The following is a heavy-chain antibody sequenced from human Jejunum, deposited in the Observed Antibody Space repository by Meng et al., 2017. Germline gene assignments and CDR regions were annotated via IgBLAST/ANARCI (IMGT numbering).Heavy chain of an antibody. V-gene: IGHV3-11*01. CDR1: GFTFSDFY. J-gene: IGHJ4*02. CDR2: ISTTGKVI. Sequence: QGQLVASGGCLVKPGASLRLSCAASGFTFSDFYLSGIRQAPWKGLEWVSFISTTGKVIYYADSVKGRFTVSRDNAKNSLFLQMDSLRAEDTAVYYCARPSYFDPWGQGTLVTVSS. CDR3: ARPSYFDP.